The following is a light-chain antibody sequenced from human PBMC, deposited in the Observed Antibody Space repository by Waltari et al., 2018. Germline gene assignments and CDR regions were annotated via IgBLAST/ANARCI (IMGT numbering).Light chain of an antibody. CDR3: CSYAGSSTWV. Sequence: QSALTQPASVSVSPGQSIPISCTGTSRDVGSYNLFSWYQQHPGQAPKLMIYEVTKWPSGVSSRFSGSKSGNTASLTISGLQAEDEADYYCCSYAGSSTWVFGGGTKLTVL. CDR2: EVT. CDR1: SRDVGSYNL. V-gene: IGLV2-23*02. J-gene: IGLJ3*02.